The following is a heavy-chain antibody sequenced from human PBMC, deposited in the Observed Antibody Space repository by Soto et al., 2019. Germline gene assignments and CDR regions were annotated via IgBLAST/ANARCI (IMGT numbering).Heavy chain of an antibody. J-gene: IGHJ4*02. CDR2: FIPMLGIA. CDR3: ASLYDDTRGQFDY. CDR1: GDSFSRST. D-gene: IGHD3-22*01. Sequence: QVQLVQSGAEVKRPGSSVKVSCKASGDSFSRSTFSWVRQAPGQGLEWMGRFIPMLGIANYAQTFQGRVTITADKPTTTAYMDLSSVRSEDTAVYYCASLYDDTRGQFDYWGQGTLVTVSS. V-gene: IGHV1-69*02.